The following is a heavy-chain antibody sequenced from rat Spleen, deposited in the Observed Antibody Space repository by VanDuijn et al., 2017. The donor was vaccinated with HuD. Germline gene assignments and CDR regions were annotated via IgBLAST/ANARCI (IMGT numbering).Heavy chain of an antibody. J-gene: IGHJ3*01. CDR3: ARHGYYMFAY. V-gene: IGHV5-22*01. D-gene: IGHD1-2*01. Sequence: EVRLVESGGLLVQPGRSMKVSCAASGFPFSEYYMAWVRQAQKRGLAWVTFISYEGNYTYYGESVKGRFTISRDNAQSTLYLQMNSLRSEDTATYYCARHGYYMFAYWGQGTLVTVSS. CDR1: GFPFSEYY. CDR2: ISYEGNYT.